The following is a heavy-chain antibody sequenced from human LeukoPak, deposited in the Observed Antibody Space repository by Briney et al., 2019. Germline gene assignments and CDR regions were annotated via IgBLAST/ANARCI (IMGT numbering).Heavy chain of an antibody. CDR1: GYTLTELS. Sequence: ASVKVSCKVSGYTLTELSMHWVRLAPGKGLEWMGGFDPEDGETIYAQEFQGRVTMTEDTSTDTAYMELSSLRSEDTAVYYCATAADSYYYDSSGYPRPFDYWGQGTLVTVSS. J-gene: IGHJ4*02. CDR2: FDPEDGET. CDR3: ATAADSYYYDSSGYPRPFDY. D-gene: IGHD3-22*01. V-gene: IGHV1-24*01.